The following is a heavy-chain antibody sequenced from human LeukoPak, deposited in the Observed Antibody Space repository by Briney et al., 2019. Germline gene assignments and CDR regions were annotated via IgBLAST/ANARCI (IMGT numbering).Heavy chain of an antibody. CDR1: GFTFSSYG. CDR2: ISYDGSNK. CDR3: AKAGVAVAGTKTYYFDY. Sequence: GGSLRLSCAASGFTFSSYGMHWVRQAPGKGLEWVAVISYDGSNKYYADSVKGRFTISRDNSKNTLYLQMNSLRAEDTAVYYCAKAGVAVAGTKTYYFDYWGQGTLVTVSS. V-gene: IGHV3-30*18. D-gene: IGHD6-19*01. J-gene: IGHJ4*02.